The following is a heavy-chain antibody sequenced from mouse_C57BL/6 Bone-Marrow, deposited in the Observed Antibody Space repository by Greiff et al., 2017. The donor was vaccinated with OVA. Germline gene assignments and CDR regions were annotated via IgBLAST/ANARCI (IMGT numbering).Heavy chain of an antibody. V-gene: IGHV1-53*01. Sequence: QVQLQQPGTELVKPGASVKLSCKASGYTFTSYWMHWVKQRPGQGLEWIGNINPSNGGTNYNEKFKSKATLTADKSSSTAYMQLSSLTSEDSAVYYCARLRYPSYYYGSSPWFAYWGQGTLVTVSA. CDR1: GYTFTSYW. J-gene: IGHJ3*01. D-gene: IGHD1-1*01. CDR2: INPSNGGT. CDR3: ARLRYPSYYYGSSPWFAY.